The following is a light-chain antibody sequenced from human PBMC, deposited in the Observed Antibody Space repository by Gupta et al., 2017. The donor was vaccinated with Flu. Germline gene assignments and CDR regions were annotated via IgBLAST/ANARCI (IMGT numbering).Light chain of an antibody. CDR3: QSYDSSLSGSV. V-gene: IGLV1-40*01. CDR1: SSNFGAGYD. CDR2: GNN. J-gene: IGLJ3*02. Sequence: QSVLTQPPSVSGAPGQRLTISCTGSSSNFGAGYDVHWYQQLPGTAPKLLIYGNNNRPSGVPDRFSGSKSGTSASLAITGLQAEDGAHYYCQSYDSSLSGSVFGGGTKLTVL.